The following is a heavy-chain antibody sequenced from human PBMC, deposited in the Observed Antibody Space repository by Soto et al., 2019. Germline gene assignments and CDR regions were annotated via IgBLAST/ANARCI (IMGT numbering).Heavy chain of an antibody. V-gene: IGHV3-30*04. CDR1: GITFSIYA. CDR2: MSYDGENK. Sequence: GGSLRLSCAASGITFSIYAMHLVRQSPGKGLEWVAVMSYDGENKYHADSVKGRFTISRDNSKNTLYLQMNSLRPEDTALYYCARDRGTRLNDYGMDGWGQGHTVTVSS. J-gene: IGHJ6*02. D-gene: IGHD3-16*01. CDR3: ARDRGTRLNDYGMDG.